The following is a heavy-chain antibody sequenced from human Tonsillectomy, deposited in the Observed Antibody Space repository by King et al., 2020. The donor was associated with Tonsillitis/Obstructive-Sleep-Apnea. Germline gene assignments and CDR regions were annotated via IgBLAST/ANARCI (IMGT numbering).Heavy chain of an antibody. Sequence: VQLVESGGGVVQPGGSLRLSCAASGFTFSTYALHWVRQAPGKGLEWGAVISYDGSYKYYADSVKGRFTISRDNSKNTLYLQRNSLRAEDTAVYYCARDGLEFSSSRAPDYWGQGTLVTVSS. CDR1: GFTFSTYA. CDR2: ISYDGSYK. V-gene: IGHV3-30*01. D-gene: IGHD6-6*01. CDR3: ARDGLEFSSSRAPDY. J-gene: IGHJ4*02.